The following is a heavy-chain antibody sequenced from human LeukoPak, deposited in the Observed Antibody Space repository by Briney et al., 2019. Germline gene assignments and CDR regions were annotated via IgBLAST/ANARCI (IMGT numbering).Heavy chain of an antibody. CDR3: AKDTAMIVVVKAFDY. J-gene: IGHJ4*02. D-gene: IGHD3-22*01. CDR1: GFTFSSYA. CDR2: ISGSGGST. V-gene: IGHV3-23*01. Sequence: GGSLRLSCAASGFTFSSYAMSWVRQAPGKGLEWVSAISGSGGSTYYADSVKGRFTISRDNSKNTLYLQMNSLRAEDTAVYYCAKDTAMIVVVKAFDYWGQGTLVTVSS.